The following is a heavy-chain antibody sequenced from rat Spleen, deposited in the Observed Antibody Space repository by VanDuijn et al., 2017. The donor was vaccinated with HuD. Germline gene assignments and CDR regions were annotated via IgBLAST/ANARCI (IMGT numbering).Heavy chain of an antibody. Sequence: QVQLKESGPGLVQPSQTLSLICTVSGFSLISNSVHWVRQPPGKGLEWMGVMWSDGDTSYNSALKSRLSISRDTSKSQVFLKMSSLQTEDTAMYFCATQHYYEGYYRDYWGQGVMVTVSS. D-gene: IGHD1-12*03. CDR2: MWSDGDT. CDR1: GFSLISNS. V-gene: IGHV2-32*01. CDR3: ATQHYYEGYYRDY. J-gene: IGHJ2*01.